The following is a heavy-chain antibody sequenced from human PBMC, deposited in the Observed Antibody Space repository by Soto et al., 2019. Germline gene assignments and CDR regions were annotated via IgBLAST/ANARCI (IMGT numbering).Heavy chain of an antibody. V-gene: IGHV4-31*03. CDR3: ARESGSGWHDIDS. D-gene: IGHD6-19*01. CDR2: IHNSGNT. CDR1: GGSFSTSGYY. J-gene: IGHJ5*01. Sequence: QVQLQESGPGLVKPSETVSLTCTVSGGSFSTSGYYWSWIRQRPGQGLEWIGYIHNSGNTYYNRSLKNRGIISLDMSENKLSLRLSSATAADTAVYYCARESGSGWHDIDSWGQGTLVTVSS.